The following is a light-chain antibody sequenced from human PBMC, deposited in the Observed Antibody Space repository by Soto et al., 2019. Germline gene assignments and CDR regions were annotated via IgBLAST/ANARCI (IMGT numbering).Light chain of an antibody. Sequence: DIQLTQSHSTLSASLGERVTIXCRASQSISSWLAWYQQKPGKAPKLLIYKASSLESGVPSRFSGSGSGTEFTLTISSLQPEDFATYYCQQSYSTITFGQGTRLEIK. V-gene: IGKV1-5*03. CDR1: QSISSW. CDR2: KAS. J-gene: IGKJ5*01. CDR3: QQSYSTIT.